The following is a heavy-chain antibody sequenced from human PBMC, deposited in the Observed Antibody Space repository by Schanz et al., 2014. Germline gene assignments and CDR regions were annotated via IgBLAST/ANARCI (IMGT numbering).Heavy chain of an antibody. J-gene: IGHJ2*01. CDR3: ARLSVAGRPHVNDWYCDL. V-gene: IGHV1-2*04. Sequence: QVQLVQSGAEVKKPGASVKVSCKASGYTTFTDYYIHWVRQAPGQGLEWMGWINPNSGDTNYAQKFHGWVTMTRDTSISTAYMEVSRLKADDTAVYYCARLSVAGRPHVNDWYCDLWGRGTLVTVSS. D-gene: IGHD6-19*01. CDR2: INPNSGDT. CDR1: GYTTFTDYY.